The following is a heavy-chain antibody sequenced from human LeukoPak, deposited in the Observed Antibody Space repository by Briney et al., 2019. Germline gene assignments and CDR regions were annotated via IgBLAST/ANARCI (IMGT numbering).Heavy chain of an antibody. CDR3: ARDRYYYGSGSPPVGP. CDR1: GGSISCYY. Sequence: KPSETLSLTCTVSGGSISCYYWSWIRQPPGKGLEWIGHIYYSGSTNYNPSLKSRVTISVDTSKNQFSLKLSSVTAADTAVYYCARDRYYYGSGSPPVGPWGQGTLVTVSS. J-gene: IGHJ5*02. CDR2: IYYSGST. V-gene: IGHV4-59*01. D-gene: IGHD3-10*01.